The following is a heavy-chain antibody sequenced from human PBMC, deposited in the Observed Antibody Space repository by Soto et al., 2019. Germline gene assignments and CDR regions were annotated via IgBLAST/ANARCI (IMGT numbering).Heavy chain of an antibody. J-gene: IGHJ6*02. CDR1: GYTFTSDG. CDR2: ISAYNGNT. Sequence: QVQLVQSGAEVKKPGASVKFSCKASGYTFTSDGISWVRQAPGQGLEWMGWISAYNGNTNYAQKLQGRVTMTTDTSTSTAYMELRSLRSDDTAVYYCARVKPYDFGSGYYYYYGMDVWGQGTTVTVSS. CDR3: ARVKPYDFGSGYYYYYGMDV. V-gene: IGHV1-18*01. D-gene: IGHD3-3*01.